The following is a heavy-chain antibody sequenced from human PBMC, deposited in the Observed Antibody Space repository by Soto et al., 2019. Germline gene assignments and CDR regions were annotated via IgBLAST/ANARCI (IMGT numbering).Heavy chain of an antibody. CDR2: IYWDDDK. Sequence: SGPTRVNPTQTRTQSCTLSGLSLSTKRVGVGWIRQPPGKALEWLALIYWDDDKRYSPSLKSRLTITKDTSKNQVVLTMTNMDPVDTATYYCAHALYYYGSPPPRQYYFDYWGQGTLVTVSS. CDR1: GLSLSTKRVG. CDR3: AHALYYYGSPPPRQYYFDY. V-gene: IGHV2-5*02. D-gene: IGHD3-10*01. J-gene: IGHJ4*02.